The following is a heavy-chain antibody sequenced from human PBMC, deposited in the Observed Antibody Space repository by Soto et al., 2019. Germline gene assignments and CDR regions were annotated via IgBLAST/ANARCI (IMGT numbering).Heavy chain of an antibody. CDR3: ASLYCSGDSCYWDY. Sequence: SETLSLTCTVSGGSIIIYYWSWIRQPPGKGLEWIGNIYNSGSTNYNPSLKSRVTVSVDTSRHQFSLKLSSVTAADTAMYYCASLYCSGDSCYWDYWGQGTLVTVSS. CDR1: GGSIIIYY. V-gene: IGHV4-59*01. J-gene: IGHJ4*02. D-gene: IGHD2-15*01. CDR2: IYNSGST.